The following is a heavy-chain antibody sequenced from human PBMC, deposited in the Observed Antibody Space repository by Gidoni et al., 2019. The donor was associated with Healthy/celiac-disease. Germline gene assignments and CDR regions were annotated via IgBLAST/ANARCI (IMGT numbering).Heavy chain of an antibody. CDR1: GGSISSDY. CDR3: ARGGEPGSWYQLNDAFDI. Sequence: QVQLQESGPRLVKPSETLSLTCSVSGGSISSDYWSWIRQPPGKGLEWIGYSYNSGSTNYNPSRKSRVTISVDTSKNQFSLKLSSVTAADTAVYYCARGGEPGSWYQLNDAFDIWGQGTMVTVSS. D-gene: IGHD6-13*01. V-gene: IGHV4-59*01. J-gene: IGHJ3*02. CDR2: SYNSGST.